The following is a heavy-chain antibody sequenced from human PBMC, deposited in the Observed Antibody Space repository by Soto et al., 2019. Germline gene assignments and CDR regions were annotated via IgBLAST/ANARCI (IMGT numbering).Heavy chain of an antibody. D-gene: IGHD6-6*01. V-gene: IGHV4-39*01. CDR2: IYYSGST. J-gene: IGHJ4*02. CDR3: ARHKAAARPEFDY. CDR1: GGSISSSSYY. Sequence: SETLSLTCTVSGGSISSSSYYWGWIRQPPGKGLEWIGSIYYSGSTYYNPSLKSRVTISVHTSKNQFSLKLSSVTAADPAVYYCARHKAAARPEFDYWGQGTLVTVSS.